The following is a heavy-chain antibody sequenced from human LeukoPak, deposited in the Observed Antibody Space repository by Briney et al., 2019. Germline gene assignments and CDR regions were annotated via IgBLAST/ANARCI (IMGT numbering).Heavy chain of an antibody. CDR3: TRGSATSTWYGASGI. D-gene: IGHD6-13*01. CDR2: IYGDDSST. CDR1: GFTFSSYW. V-gene: IGHV3-74*01. Sequence: PGGSLRLSRAASGFTFSSYWMHWVRQAPGKGLVWVSRIYGDDSSTSYADSVKGRFTISRDNAKNTLYLQMNSLRAEDTAVYYCTRGSATSTWYGASGIWGQGTMVTVSS. J-gene: IGHJ3*02.